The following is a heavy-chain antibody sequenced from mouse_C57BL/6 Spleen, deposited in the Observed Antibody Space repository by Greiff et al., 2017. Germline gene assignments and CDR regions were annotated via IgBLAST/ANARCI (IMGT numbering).Heavy chain of an antibody. CDR2: IDPENGDT. Sequence: VQLKQSGAELVRPGASVKLSCTASGFNIKDDYMHWVKQRPEQGLEWIGWIDPENGDTEYASKFQGKATITADTSSNTAYLQLSSLTSEDTAVYYCTPSRGYGTRLAYWGQGTLVTVSA. J-gene: IGHJ3*01. CDR1: GFNIKDDY. D-gene: IGHD1-1*01. CDR3: TPSRGYGTRLAY. V-gene: IGHV14-4*01.